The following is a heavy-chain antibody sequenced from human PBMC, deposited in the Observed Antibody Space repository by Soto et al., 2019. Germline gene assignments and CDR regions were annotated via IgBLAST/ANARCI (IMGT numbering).Heavy chain of an antibody. Sequence: GGLPRLSCAASGFTFSSYSMNFVRQAPGKGLEWVSYISSSSSTIYYADSVKGRFTISRDNAKNSLYLQMNSLRAEDSAVYYCARKEYIYYYYYLDVWGKGTTVTVSS. CDR2: ISSSSSTI. CDR1: GFTFSSYS. J-gene: IGHJ6*03. D-gene: IGHD1-1*01. CDR3: ARKEYIYYYYYLDV. V-gene: IGHV3-48*01.